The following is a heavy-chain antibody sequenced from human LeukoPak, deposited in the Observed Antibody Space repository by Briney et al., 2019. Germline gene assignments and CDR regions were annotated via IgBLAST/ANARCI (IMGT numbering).Heavy chain of an antibody. D-gene: IGHD3-10*01. CDR2: IYYSGST. CDR3: ARVTESYYYGSGNYYMDV. J-gene: IGHJ6*03. CDR1: GGSISSSSYY. V-gene: IGHV4-39*07. Sequence: ASETLSLTCTVSGGSISSSSYYWGWIRRPPGKGLEWIGSIYYSGSTYYNPSLKSRVTISVDTSKNQFSLKLSSVTAADTAVYYCARVTESYYYGSGNYYMDVWGKGTTVTVSS.